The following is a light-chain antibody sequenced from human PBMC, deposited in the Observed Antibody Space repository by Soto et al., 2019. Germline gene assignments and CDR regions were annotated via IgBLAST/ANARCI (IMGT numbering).Light chain of an antibody. Sequence: QSVLTQPPSVSGTPGQRVTISCSGSSSNLGYNTVNWYLQLPGTAPKLLIYSNSQRPSGVPDRFSGSKSGTSASLAISGLKSEDEADYYCSAWDDSLNGVVFGGGTKLTVL. J-gene: IGLJ3*02. CDR3: SAWDDSLNGVV. CDR1: SSNLGYNT. CDR2: SNS. V-gene: IGLV1-44*01.